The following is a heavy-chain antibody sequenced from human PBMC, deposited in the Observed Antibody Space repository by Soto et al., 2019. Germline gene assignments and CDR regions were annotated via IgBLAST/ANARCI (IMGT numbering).Heavy chain of an antibody. CDR1: GISYTTYV. D-gene: IGHD5-12*01. Sequence: VQLVQSGAEVKKPGAPVKISCTASGISYTTYVIHWVRQAPGQGLEWMGWINAGNGDTRYSPRFQGRVTLTSDTPATTTYMELTSLRFEDTSIYYCARAITGYVTWGQGTLVTVSS. CDR2: INAGNGDT. CDR3: ARAITGYVT. V-gene: IGHV1-3*01. J-gene: IGHJ4*02.